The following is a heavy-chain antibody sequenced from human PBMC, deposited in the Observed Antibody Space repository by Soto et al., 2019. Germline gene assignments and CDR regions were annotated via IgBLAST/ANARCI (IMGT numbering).Heavy chain of an antibody. J-gene: IGHJ1*01. V-gene: IGHV1-69*06. CDR1: GRIFSSFP. CDR2: VISASGSV. Sequence: QVQVVQSGAEVKKPGSSVKISCKASGRIFSSFPTSWVRQVPGQGLEWMGGVISASGSVTYAPKFQGRVTMTAVNSAGIRYMELTSLTSEDTAIYYCARVGSRDAYNYVLDQWGPGTMVTVSS. CDR3: ARVGSRDAYNYVLDQ. D-gene: IGHD5-18*01.